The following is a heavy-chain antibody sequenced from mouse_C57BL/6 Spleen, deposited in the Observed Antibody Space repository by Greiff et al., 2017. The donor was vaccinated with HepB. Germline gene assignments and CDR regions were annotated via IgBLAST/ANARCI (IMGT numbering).Heavy chain of an antibody. V-gene: IGHV1-69*01. J-gene: IGHJ3*01. CDR2: IDPSDSYT. D-gene: IGHD4-1*01. CDR3: ARWEPTRDFLAY. CDR1: GYTFTSYW. Sequence: QVQLQQPGAELVMPGASVKLSCKASGYTFTSYWMHWVKQRPGQGLEWIGEIDPSDSYTNYNQKFKGKSTLTVDKSSSTAYMQLSSLTSEDSAVYYCARWEPTRDFLAYWGQGTLVTVSA.